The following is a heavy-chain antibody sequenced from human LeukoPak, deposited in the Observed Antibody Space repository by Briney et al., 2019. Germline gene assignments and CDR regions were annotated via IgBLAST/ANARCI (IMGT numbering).Heavy chain of an antibody. CDR2: IYYSGST. CDR3: ARGGSSRLQSWFDP. CDR1: GGSISSGGYY. V-gene: IGHV4-31*03. D-gene: IGHD6-6*01. J-gene: IGHJ5*02. Sequence: SQTLSLTCTVSGGSISSGGYYWSWIRQHPGKGLEWIGYIYYSGSTYYNPSLKSRVTISVDTSKNQFSLKLSSVTAADTAVYYCARGGSSRLQSWFDPWGQGTLVTVSS.